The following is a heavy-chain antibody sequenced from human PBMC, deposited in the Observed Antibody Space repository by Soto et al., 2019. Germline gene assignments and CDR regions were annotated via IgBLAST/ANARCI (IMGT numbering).Heavy chain of an antibody. CDR2: IWHTGTT. J-gene: IGHJ4*01. V-gene: IGHV4-39*01. CDR1: NTSIISDTDY. CDR3: ARHIGGSGTYYLTKFDY. D-gene: IGHD3-10*01. Sequence: TSETLSLTCSVSNTSIISDTDYWAWIRQPPGKGLEWIATIWHTGTTYYAPSLKSRVTMSVDTSKNEFSLKLTSLTVADTAVYYCARHIGGSGTYYLTKFDYWGHGTLVTVSS.